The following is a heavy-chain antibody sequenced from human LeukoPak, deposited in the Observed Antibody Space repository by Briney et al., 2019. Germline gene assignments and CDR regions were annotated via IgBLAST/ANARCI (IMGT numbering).Heavy chain of an antibody. Sequence: SQTLSLTCTVSGGSISSGGYYWSWIRQPPGKGLEWIGYIYYSGSTNYNPSLKSRVTISVDTSKKQFSLKLSSVTAADTAVYYCARVDRFNWFDPWGQGTLVTVSS. CDR3: ARVDRFNWFDP. CDR1: GGSISSGGYY. CDR2: IYYSGST. D-gene: IGHD2-2*03. J-gene: IGHJ5*02. V-gene: IGHV4-61*08.